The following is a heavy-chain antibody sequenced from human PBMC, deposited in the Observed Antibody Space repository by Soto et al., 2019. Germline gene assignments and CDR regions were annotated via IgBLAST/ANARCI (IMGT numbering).Heavy chain of an antibody. CDR2: ISYDGSNK. J-gene: IGHJ4*02. V-gene: IGHV3-30-3*01. D-gene: IGHD6-6*01. CDR1: GFTFSSYA. CDR3: ARVKYSGSSKINYFDY. Sequence: PGGSLRLSCAASGFTFSSYAMHWVRQAPGKGLEWVAVISYDGSNKYYADSVKGRFTISRDNSKNTLYLQMNSLRAEDTAVYYCARVKYSGSSKINYFDYWGQGTLVTVSS.